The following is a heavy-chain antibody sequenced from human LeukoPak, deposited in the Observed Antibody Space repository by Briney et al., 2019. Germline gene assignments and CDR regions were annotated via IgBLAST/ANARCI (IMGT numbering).Heavy chain of an antibody. Sequence: ASVKVSCKVSGYTLTELSMHWVRQAPGKGLEWMGGFDPEDGETIYAQKFQGRVTMTEDTSTGTAYMELSSLRSEDTAVYYCATSRFGESQLDYWGQGTLVTVSS. CDR1: GYTLTELS. J-gene: IGHJ4*02. V-gene: IGHV1-24*01. CDR3: ATSRFGESQLDY. D-gene: IGHD3-10*01. CDR2: FDPEDGET.